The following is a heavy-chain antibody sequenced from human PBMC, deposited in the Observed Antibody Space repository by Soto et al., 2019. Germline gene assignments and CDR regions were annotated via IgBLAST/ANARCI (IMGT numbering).Heavy chain of an antibody. CDR3: VKASTYSSSQGWFDP. D-gene: IGHD6-6*01. CDR2: ISWNSGNI. Sequence: SLRLSCAASGFSFYGYAMNWFRQPPGKDLEWVSGISWNSGNIDYADSVKGRFTISRDNAKNSLYLQMNSLRAEDTALYYCVKASTYSSSQGWFDPWGQGTMVTVSS. J-gene: IGHJ5*02. CDR1: GFSFYGYA. V-gene: IGHV3-9*01.